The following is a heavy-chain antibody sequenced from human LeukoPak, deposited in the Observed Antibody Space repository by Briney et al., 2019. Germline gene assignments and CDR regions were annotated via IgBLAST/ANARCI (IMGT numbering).Heavy chain of an antibody. CDR3: ARGEPLNWFDP. CDR2: IYSSGNT. J-gene: IGHJ5*02. V-gene: IGHV4-30-4*01. Sequence: SETLSLTCTVSGGSISSGDYYWSWIRQPPGKGLECIGYIYSSGNTYYTSSLKSRLTISVDTSRNQFSLKLTSVTAADTAVYYCARGEPLNWFDPWGQGTLVIVSS. D-gene: IGHD1-14*01. CDR1: GGSISSGDYY.